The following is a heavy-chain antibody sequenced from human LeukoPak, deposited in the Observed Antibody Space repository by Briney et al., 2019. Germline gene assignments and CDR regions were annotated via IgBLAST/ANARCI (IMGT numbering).Heavy chain of an antibody. J-gene: IGHJ4*02. CDR2: ISGRGDST. CDR1: GFTFSSYA. V-gene: IGHV3-23*01. Sequence: GGSLRLPCAASGFTFSSYAMSWVRQAPGKGLEWVSTISGRGDSTYYADSVKGRFTISRDNSKNTLYLQMNSLRLEDTAGYYCAKHTYYDFWSGYYNYWGQGTLVTVSS. D-gene: IGHD3-3*01. CDR3: AKHTYYDFWSGYYNY.